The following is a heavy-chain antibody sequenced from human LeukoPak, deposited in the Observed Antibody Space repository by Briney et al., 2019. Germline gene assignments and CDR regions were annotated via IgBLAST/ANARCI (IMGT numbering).Heavy chain of an antibody. V-gene: IGHV4-59*08. J-gene: IGHJ4*02. D-gene: IGHD4-17*01. CDR1: GGPISFYY. CDR2: IYYSGST. CDR3: ARRPIADYGDPAGFDY. Sequence: SETLSLTCTVSGGPISFYYWSWIRQPPGKGLEWIGHIYYSGSTNYNPSLKSRVTISVDTSKNQFSLKLSSVTAADTAVYYCARRPIADYGDPAGFDYWGQGTLVTVSS.